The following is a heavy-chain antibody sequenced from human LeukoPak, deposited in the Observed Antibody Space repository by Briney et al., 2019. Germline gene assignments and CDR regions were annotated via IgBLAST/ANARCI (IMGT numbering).Heavy chain of an antibody. V-gene: IGHV1-18*01. D-gene: IGHD3-3*01. CDR1: GYTFSSYG. CDR3: ARAGRRLFGVLIPLSFDY. CDR2: ISGYNGNT. Sequence: ASVKVSCKASGYTFSSYGISWVRQAPGQGLEWMGWISGYNGNTKYAQKFQGRVTVTTDTSTSTVYMELSSLRSDDTAVYYCARAGRRLFGVLIPLSFDYWGQGTPVTASS. J-gene: IGHJ4*02.